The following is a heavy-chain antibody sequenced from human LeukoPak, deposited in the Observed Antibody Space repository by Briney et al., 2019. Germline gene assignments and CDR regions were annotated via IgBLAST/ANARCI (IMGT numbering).Heavy chain of an antibody. Sequence: ASVKVSCKASGYTFTEYYMHWVRQAPGQGLEWMGWINPNSGGANYAENFQGRVTMTRDTSISTAYMELSSLRYDDTALYYCARGQSLNDSCGQGTLVTVSS. CDR2: INPNSGGA. CDR3: ARGQSLNDS. J-gene: IGHJ4*02. V-gene: IGHV1-2*02. CDR1: GYTFTEYY.